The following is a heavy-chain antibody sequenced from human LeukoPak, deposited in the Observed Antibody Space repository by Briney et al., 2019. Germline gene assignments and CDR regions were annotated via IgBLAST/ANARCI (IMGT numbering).Heavy chain of an antibody. V-gene: IGHV1-18*01. CDR2: ISAYNGNT. Sequence: ASVKVSCKASGYTFTNYGISWVRQAPGQGLEWMAWISAYNGNTNYAQKLQGRVTMTTDTSTSTAYMELRSLRSDDTAVYYCAREGYRSTSPRDDAFDIWGQGTMVTVSS. J-gene: IGHJ3*02. D-gene: IGHD6-19*01. CDR1: GYTFTNYG. CDR3: AREGYRSTSPRDDAFDI.